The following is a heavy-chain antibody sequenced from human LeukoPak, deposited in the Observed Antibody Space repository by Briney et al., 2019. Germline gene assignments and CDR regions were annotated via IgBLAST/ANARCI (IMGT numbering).Heavy chain of an antibody. CDR3: ARGWYYKDY. J-gene: IGHJ4*02. Sequence: RAGGSLRLSCAASGFTFSNYAMTWVRQAPGRGLEWVSAIWYDGSNRNYADSVKGRFSISRDNPRNTLFLQMNRLRAEDTAVYYCARGWYYKDYWGQGTLVTVSS. CDR1: GFTFSNYA. V-gene: IGHV3-33*08. CDR2: IWYDGSNR. D-gene: IGHD3-10*01.